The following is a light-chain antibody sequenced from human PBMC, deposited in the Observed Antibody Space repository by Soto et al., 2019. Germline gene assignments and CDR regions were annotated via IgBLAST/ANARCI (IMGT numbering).Light chain of an antibody. CDR1: QSVASH. Sequence: EIVMTQSPATLSVSPGESATLSCRASQSVASHLAWYQQKPGQAPRLLIYGASSRATGIPARFSGSGSGTDFTLTITRLEPEDFAVYYCQHYGYSLWTFGQGTKVDIK. J-gene: IGKJ1*01. CDR3: QHYGYSLWT. CDR2: GAS. V-gene: IGKV3-20*01.